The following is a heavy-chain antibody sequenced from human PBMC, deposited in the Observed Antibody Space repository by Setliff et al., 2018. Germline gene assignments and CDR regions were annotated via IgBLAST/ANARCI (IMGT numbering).Heavy chain of an antibody. J-gene: IGHJ4*02. CDR3: ARPSLGIGGGSRFDN. CDR2: IHYGGFF. D-gene: IGHD3-10*01. CDR1: GGSFRSSRYY. V-gene: IGHV4-39*01. Sequence: SETLSLTCTVSGGSFRSSRYYWGWIRQPPGKGLEWIGNIHYGGFFWYSPSLKSRVTISVDTSKNQFSLKLSSVTAADTAVYYCARPSLGIGGGSRFDNWGQGTQVTVS.